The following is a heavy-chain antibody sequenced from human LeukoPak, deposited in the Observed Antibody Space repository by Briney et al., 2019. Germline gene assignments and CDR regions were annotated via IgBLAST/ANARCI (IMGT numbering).Heavy chain of an antibody. J-gene: IGHJ4*02. CDR3: ASNLVGLIHPQK. V-gene: IGHV3-30*04. D-gene: IGHD3-16*02. Sequence: GGSLRLSCAASGFIFSTYALHWVRQAPGKGLEWVAGISYDGGIKYFADSVKGRFTISRDNSKNTVYLQMNSLRIEDTAVYYCASNLVGLIHPQKWGQGTLVTVSS. CDR1: GFIFSTYA. CDR2: ISYDGGIK.